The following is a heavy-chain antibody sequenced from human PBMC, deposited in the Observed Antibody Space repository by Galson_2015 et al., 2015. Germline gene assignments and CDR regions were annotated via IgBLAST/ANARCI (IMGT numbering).Heavy chain of an antibody. D-gene: IGHD3-16*01. V-gene: IGHV3-48*02. CDR1: GFTFSRNS. CDR2: ISTSGDTI. Sequence: SLRLSCAASGFTFSRNSMNWLRQAPGKGLEWVSYISTSGDTIYYADSVKGRFTMSRDNAKGSLYLQMNSLRDEYSAVYYCARDVGYLFDMLDTWGQGALVSVSS. J-gene: IGHJ5*02. CDR3: ARDVGYLFDMLDT.